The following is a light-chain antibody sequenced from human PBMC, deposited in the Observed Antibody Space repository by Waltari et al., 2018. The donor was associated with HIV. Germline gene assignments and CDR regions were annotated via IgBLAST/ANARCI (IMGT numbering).Light chain of an antibody. V-gene: IGLV2-23*02. CDR2: EVN. J-gene: IGLJ3*02. CDR3: CSYVTTGTWV. Sequence: QSALTQPASVSASPGQSIPISCTGTRRAIGTYDLVPWYQQRPGKAPNLMIYEVNKWPSGVSNRFSGSKSGITASLTISGLQAEDEADYYCCSYVTTGTWVFGGGTKLTVL. CDR1: RRAIGTYDL.